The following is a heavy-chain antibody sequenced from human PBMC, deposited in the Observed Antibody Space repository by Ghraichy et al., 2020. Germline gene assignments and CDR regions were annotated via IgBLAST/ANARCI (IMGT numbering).Heavy chain of an antibody. CDR2: ISGSGGST. Sequence: LSLTCAASGFTFSSYAMSWVRQAPGKGLEWVSAISGSGGSTYYADSVKGRFTISRDNSKNTLYLQMNSLRAEDTTVYYCAKDRTSSGYYLDYWGQGTLVTVSS. CDR3: AKDRTSSGYYLDY. J-gene: IGHJ4*02. CDR1: GFTFSSYA. D-gene: IGHD3-22*01. V-gene: IGHV3-23*01.